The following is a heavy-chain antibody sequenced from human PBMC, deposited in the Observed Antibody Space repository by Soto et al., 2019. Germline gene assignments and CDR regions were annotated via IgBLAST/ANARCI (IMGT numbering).Heavy chain of an antibody. CDR3: TRHVKYSSGAVPKKPPL. CDR1: GFTFSGSA. V-gene: IGHV3-73*01. CDR2: IRSKANSYAT. Sequence: EVQLVESGGGLVQPGGSLKLSCAASGFTFSGSAMHWVRQASGKGLEWVGRIRSKANSYATAYAASVKGRFTISRDDSKNTAYLQMNSLKTEDTAVYYCTRHVKYSSGAVPKKPPLWGQGTLVTVSS. D-gene: IGHD6-25*01. J-gene: IGHJ4*02.